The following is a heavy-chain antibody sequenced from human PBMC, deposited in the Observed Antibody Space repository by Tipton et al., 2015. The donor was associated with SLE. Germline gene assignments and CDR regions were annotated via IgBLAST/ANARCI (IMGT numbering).Heavy chain of an antibody. V-gene: IGHV1-18*01. J-gene: IGHJ6*03. D-gene: IGHD3-16*01. Sequence: QLVQSGAEVKKPGASVKVSCKASGYTFTSHCITWVRQAPGQGLEWMGWISGYNGNTNYAQKLQGRVTMTTDTSTSTAYMELRSLRSDDTAVYYCARLGDWDFYYYMDVWGKGTTVTVSS. CDR1: GYTFTSHC. CDR3: ARLGDWDFYYYMDV. CDR2: ISGYNGNT.